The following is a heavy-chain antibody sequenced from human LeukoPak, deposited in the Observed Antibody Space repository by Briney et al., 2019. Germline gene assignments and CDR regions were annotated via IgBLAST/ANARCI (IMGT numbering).Heavy chain of an antibody. CDR3: ARGKGYYYDSSGYFGFDY. V-gene: IGHV4-34*01. CDR2: INHSGST. D-gene: IGHD3-22*01. J-gene: IGHJ4*02. Sequence: SETLSLTCAVYGGSFSGYYWSWIRQPPGKGLEWIGEINHSGSTNYNPSLKSRGTISVDTSKNQFSLKLSSVTAADTAVYYCARGKGYYYDSSGYFGFDYWGQGTLVTVSS. CDR1: GGSFSGYY.